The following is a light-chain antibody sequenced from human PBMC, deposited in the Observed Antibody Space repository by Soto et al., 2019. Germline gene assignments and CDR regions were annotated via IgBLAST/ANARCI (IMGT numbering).Light chain of an antibody. CDR1: SSDIGGYSF. CDR3: CSYAGTYSVI. CDR2: DVR. J-gene: IGLJ2*01. Sequence: QSALTQPPSVSGSPGQSVTISCSGTSSDIGGYSFVSWYQQHPGNTPKLIIYDVRNRPSGVPDRFSGSKSGNTVSLTISGLQAEDEADYYCCSYAGTYSVIFGGGTKLTVL. V-gene: IGLV2-11*01.